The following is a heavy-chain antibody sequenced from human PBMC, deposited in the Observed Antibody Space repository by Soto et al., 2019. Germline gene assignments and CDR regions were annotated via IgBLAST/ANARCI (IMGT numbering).Heavy chain of an antibody. Sequence: SVKVSCNASGGSFISYASIWVRQAPGQGLEWMGGIIPIFGTANYAQKFQGRVTITADKSTSTAYMELSSLRSEDTAVYYCARERREAYDSSGYYLDYWGQGTLVTVSS. D-gene: IGHD3-22*01. CDR2: IIPIFGTA. CDR3: ARERREAYDSSGYYLDY. V-gene: IGHV1-69*06. J-gene: IGHJ4*02. CDR1: GGSFISYA.